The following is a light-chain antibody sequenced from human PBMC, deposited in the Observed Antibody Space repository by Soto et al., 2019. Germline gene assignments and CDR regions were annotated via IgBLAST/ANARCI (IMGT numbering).Light chain of an antibody. J-gene: IGKJ1*01. V-gene: IGKV3D-15*01. CDR2: GAS. CDR1: QSVSNTY. CDR3: QQYNNWPPWT. Sequence: EIVLTQSPGTLSLSPGERATLSCRASQSVSNTYLAWYQQQPGQAPRLLIYGASNRATGIPDRFSGGGSGAEYTLTISSLQSEDFAVYYCQQYNNWPPWTFGQGTKVDIK.